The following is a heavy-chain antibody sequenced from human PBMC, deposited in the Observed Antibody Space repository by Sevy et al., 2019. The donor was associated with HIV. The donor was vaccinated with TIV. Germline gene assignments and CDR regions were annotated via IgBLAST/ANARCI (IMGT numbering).Heavy chain of an antibody. CDR2: IKPDGSKK. CDR3: ARAIALADSY. J-gene: IGHJ4*02. CDR1: GFTFSIYW. Sequence: GGSLRLSCAASGFTFSIYWMTWARQAPGKGLEWVANIKPDGSKKYYVDSVKGRFTISRDNAENSLYLQMNSLRAEDTAVYYCARAIALADSYWGQGTQVTVSS. D-gene: IGHD6-13*01. V-gene: IGHV3-7*01.